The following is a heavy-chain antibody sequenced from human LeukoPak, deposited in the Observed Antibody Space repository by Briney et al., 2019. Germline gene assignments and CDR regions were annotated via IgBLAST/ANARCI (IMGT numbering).Heavy chain of an antibody. V-gene: IGHV3-23*01. D-gene: IGHD3-9*01. Sequence: GGSLRLSCAASGFTFSSYAMSWVRPAPGKGLEWVAAISGSGGSTYYADSVKGRFTISRDNSKNTLYLQMNSLRAEDTAVYYCAKENRYFDWSSGWFDPWGQGTLVTVSS. CDR3: AKENRYFDWSSGWFDP. J-gene: IGHJ5*02. CDR1: GFTFSSYA. CDR2: ISGSGGST.